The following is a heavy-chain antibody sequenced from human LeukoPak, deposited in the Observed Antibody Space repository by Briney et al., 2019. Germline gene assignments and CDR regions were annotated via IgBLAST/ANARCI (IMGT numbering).Heavy chain of an antibody. D-gene: IGHD5-12*01. CDR2: ISYDGSNK. Sequence: GGSLRLSCAASGFTFSSYAMHWVRQAPGKGLEWVAVISYDGSNKYYADSVKGRFTISRDNSKNTLYLQMNSLRAEDTAVYYCAKGNVDIVATTPRDYYYYMDVWGKGTTVTVSS. J-gene: IGHJ6*03. CDR1: GFTFSSYA. V-gene: IGHV3-30-3*01. CDR3: AKGNVDIVATTPRDYYYYMDV.